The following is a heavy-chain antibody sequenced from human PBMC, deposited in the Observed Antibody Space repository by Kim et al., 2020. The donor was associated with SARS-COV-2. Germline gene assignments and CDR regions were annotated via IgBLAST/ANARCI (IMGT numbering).Heavy chain of an antibody. V-gene: IGHV4-34*01. D-gene: IGHD1-26*01. J-gene: IGHJ4*02. CDR3: ARGHGIVGATMGY. Sequence: YNPSLKSRVTISVDTSKNQFSLKLSSVTAADTAVYYCARGHGIVGATMGYWGQGTLVTVSS.